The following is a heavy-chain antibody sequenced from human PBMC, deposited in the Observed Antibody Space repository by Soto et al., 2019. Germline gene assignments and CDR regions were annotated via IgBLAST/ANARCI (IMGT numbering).Heavy chain of an antibody. V-gene: IGHV1-3*01. CDR3: VRDQDSRGYSVFNH. Sequence: GPSVKVSCKASGYTFTSYAMNWVRQAPGQRLEWMGWINAGNGNTKYSQKFQGRVTITRDTSASTAYMELSSLRSEDMAVYFCVRDQDSRGYSVFNHWGQGTQVTVSS. J-gene: IGHJ4*02. CDR2: INAGNGNT. CDR1: GYTFTSYA. D-gene: IGHD3-22*01.